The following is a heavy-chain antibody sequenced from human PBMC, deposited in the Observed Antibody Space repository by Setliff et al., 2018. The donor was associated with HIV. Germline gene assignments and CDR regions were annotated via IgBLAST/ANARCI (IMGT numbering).Heavy chain of an antibody. Sequence: PGESLKISCKASGYSFTNYWIGWVRQMPGKGLEWMGIIYPGDSDPRYSPSFQGQVTISADKSISTAYLQWSSLKASDTAMYYCARSGKAVGSAAPLDYWSQGTLVTVSS. CDR2: IYPGDSDP. D-gene: IGHD6-19*01. J-gene: IGHJ4*02. V-gene: IGHV5-51*01. CDR3: ARSGKAVGSAAPLDY. CDR1: GYSFTNYW.